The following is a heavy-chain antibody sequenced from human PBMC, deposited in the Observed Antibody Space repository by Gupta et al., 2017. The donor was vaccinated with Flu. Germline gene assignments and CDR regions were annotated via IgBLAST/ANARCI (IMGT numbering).Heavy chain of an antibody. J-gene: IGHJ4*02. V-gene: IGHV3-30*03. CDR3: LRGYSYGDY. Sequence: QVQLVESGGGVVQPGRSLRLSCAASGFTFSSYGMHWVRQAPGKGLEWVAVISYDGSNKYYADSVKGRFTISRDNSKNTLYLQMNSLRAEDTAVYYCLRGYSYGDYWGQGTLVTVSS. D-gene: IGHD5-18*01. CDR2: ISYDGSNK. CDR1: GFTFSSYG.